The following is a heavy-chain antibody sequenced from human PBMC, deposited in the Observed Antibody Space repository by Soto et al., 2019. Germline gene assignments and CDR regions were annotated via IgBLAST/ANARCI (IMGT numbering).Heavy chain of an antibody. J-gene: IGHJ4*02. CDR1: GGSVSSGSYY. V-gene: IGHV4-61*01. Sequence: SETLSLTCAVSGGSVSSGSYYWSWIRQPPGKGLEWIGYIYYSGSTNYNPSLKSRVTISVDTSKNQFSLKLSSVNAADTAVYYCARERFGVARIDYWGQGTLVTVSS. D-gene: IGHD3-3*01. CDR3: ARERFGVARIDY. CDR2: IYYSGST.